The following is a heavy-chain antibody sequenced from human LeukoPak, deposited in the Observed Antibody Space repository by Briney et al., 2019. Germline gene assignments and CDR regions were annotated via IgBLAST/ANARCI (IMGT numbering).Heavy chain of an antibody. D-gene: IGHD3-10*01. CDR2: IYYSGST. CDR3: ARDFRGSPRTMVRGVTNWFDP. J-gene: IGHJ5*02. Sequence: SETLSLTCTVSGGSISSSSYYWSWIRQPPGKGLEWIGYIYYSGSTNYNPSLKSRVTISVDTSKNQFPLKLSSVTAADTAVYYCARDFRGSPRTMVRGVTNWFDPWGQGTLVTVSS. CDR1: GGSISSSSYY. V-gene: IGHV4-61*01.